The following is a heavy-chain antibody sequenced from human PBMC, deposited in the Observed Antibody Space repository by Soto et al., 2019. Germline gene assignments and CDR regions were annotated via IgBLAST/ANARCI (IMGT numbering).Heavy chain of an antibody. D-gene: IGHD6-13*01. CDR2: INAANGDT. CDR1: GYTFTSYG. CDR3: VRRHVSATGIDWFDP. Sequence: ASGKVSCKASGYTFTSYGIHWVRQAPGQRLEWMGWINAANGDTKYSPKFQGRVTITRDTSASTAYMELSSLRSEDTAVYYCVRRHVSATGIDWFDPWGQGTLVTVSS. J-gene: IGHJ5*02. V-gene: IGHV1-3*01.